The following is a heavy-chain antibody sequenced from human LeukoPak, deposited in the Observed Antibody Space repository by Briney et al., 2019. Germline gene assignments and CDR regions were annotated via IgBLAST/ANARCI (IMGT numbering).Heavy chain of an antibody. CDR1: GGTFSSYA. CDR2: IIPIFGTA. J-gene: IGHJ4*02. V-gene: IGHV1-69*13. Sequence: SVKVSCKASGGTFSSYAISWVRQAPGQGLEWMGGIIPIFGTANYAQRFQGRVTITADESTSTAYMELSSLRSEDTAVYYCARCESSSGYYHALDYWGQGTLVTVSS. CDR3: ARCESSSGYYHALDY. D-gene: IGHD3-22*01.